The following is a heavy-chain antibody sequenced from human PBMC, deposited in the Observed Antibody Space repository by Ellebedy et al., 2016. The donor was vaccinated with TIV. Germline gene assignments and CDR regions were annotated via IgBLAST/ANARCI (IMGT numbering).Heavy chain of an antibody. CDR3: SKWNGDWFAFEV. CDR2: AYHTGIT. Sequence: MPGGSLRLSCAASGFTFSSYWMSWIRRPPGRGLEWIGYAYHTGITNYNPSLTSRVTVSVDTSKSQVSLRLTSVTAADAAVYYCSKWNGDWFAFEVWGQGTMVTVSS. J-gene: IGHJ3*01. V-gene: IGHV4-59*01. CDR1: GFTFSSYW. D-gene: IGHD3-9*01.